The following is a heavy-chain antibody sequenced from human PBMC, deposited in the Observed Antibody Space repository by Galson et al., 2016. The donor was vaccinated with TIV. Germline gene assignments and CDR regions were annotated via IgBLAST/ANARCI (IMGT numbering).Heavy chain of an antibody. CDR2: IDWDGDK. CDR1: GFSLTTSGVS. Sequence: PALVTPTQTVTLTCTFSGFSLTTSGVSVVWIRQPPGKALEWLARIDWDGDKHFSASLKTRLSIAKDTSKSQVVLRLTDVDPVDTGTYYCARVPGGFGGLAPFDNGGQGTPVTVSS. J-gene: IGHJ1*01. D-gene: IGHD3-9*01. CDR3: ARVPGGFGGLAPFDN. V-gene: IGHV2-70*11.